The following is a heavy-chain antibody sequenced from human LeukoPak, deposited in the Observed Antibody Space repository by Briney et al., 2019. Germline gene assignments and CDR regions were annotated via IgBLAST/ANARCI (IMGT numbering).Heavy chain of an antibody. CDR2: IYHSGNT. CDR1: NYSISSGYY. J-gene: IGHJ5*02. CDR3: ARPSDLWFGVNWFDP. D-gene: IGHD3-10*01. V-gene: IGHV4-38-2*02. Sequence: SETLSLTCTVSNYSISSGYYWAWIRQPPGKGLEWIGNIYHSGNTYYNPSLKSRVTISVDTSKNQFSLKLSSVTAADTAVYYCARPSDLWFGVNWFDPWGQGTLVTVSS.